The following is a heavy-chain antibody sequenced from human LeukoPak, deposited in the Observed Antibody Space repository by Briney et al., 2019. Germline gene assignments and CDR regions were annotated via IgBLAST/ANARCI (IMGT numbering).Heavy chain of an antibody. J-gene: IGHJ6*02. CDR2: INSDGSST. V-gene: IGHV3-74*01. CDR3: CEGYYYYDMDV. CDR1: GFTFSSYW. Sequence: GGSLRLSCAASGFTFSSYWMHWVRQAPGKGLVWFSRINSDGSSTSYADSVKGRFTISRDNAKNTLYLQMNSLRAEDTAVYYCCEGYYYYDMDVWGQGTTVTVSS.